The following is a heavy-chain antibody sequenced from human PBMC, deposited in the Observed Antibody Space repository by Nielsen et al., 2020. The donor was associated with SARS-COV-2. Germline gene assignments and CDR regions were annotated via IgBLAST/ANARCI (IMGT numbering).Heavy chain of an antibody. D-gene: IGHD5-12*01. Sequence: GGSLRLSCAASGFTFSSYAMHWVRQAPGKGLEWVAVISYDGSNKYYADSVKGRFTISRDNSKNTLYLQMNSLRAEDTAVYYCARSGVDMGDNYYYYGMDVWGQGTTVTV. CDR1: GFTFSSYA. CDR2: ISYDGSNK. J-gene: IGHJ6*02. CDR3: ARSGVDMGDNYYYYGMDV. V-gene: IGHV3-30-3*01.